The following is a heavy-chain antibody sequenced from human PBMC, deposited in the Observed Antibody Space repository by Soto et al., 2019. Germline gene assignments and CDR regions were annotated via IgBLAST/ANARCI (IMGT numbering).Heavy chain of an antibody. J-gene: IGHJ6*02. CDR2: IYYSGST. CDR3: ARGEYYDILTGLNYPCTGRDF. V-gene: IGHV4-59*01. CDR1: GGCISSYY. Sequence: PSETLALTCTVSGGCISSYYWSWIRQPPGKGLEWIGYIYYSGSTNYNPSLKSPVTISVDTSKNQFSLKLSSVTAADTAVYYCARGEYYDILTGLNYPCTGRDFWAQGTTVTVS. D-gene: IGHD3-9*01.